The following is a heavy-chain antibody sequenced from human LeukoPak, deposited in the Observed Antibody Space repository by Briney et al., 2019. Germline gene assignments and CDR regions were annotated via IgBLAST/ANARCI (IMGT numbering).Heavy chain of an antibody. J-gene: IGHJ4*02. V-gene: IGHV3-30-3*01. D-gene: IGHD3-9*01. CDR1: GFTFSSYA. CDR3: ARDTSTVLRYFDWLGDY. CDR2: ISYDGSNK. Sequence: GRSLRLSCAASGFTFSSYAMHWVRRAPGKGLEWVAVISYDGSNKYYADSVKGRFTISRDNSKNTLYLQMNSLRAEDTAVYYCARDTSTVLRYFDWLGDYWGQGTLVTVSS.